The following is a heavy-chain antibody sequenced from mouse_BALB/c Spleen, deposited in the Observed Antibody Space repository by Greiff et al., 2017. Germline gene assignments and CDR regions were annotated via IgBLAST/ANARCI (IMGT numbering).Heavy chain of an antibody. Sequence: EVKVEESGGGLVKPGGSLKLSCAASGFTFSSYAMSWVRQSPEKRLEWVAEISSGGSYTYYPDTVTGRFTISRDNAKNTLYLEMSSLRSEDTAMYYCARRYGSSFYYAMDYWGQGTSVTVSS. CDR3: ARRYGSSFYYAMDY. CDR1: GFTFSSYA. V-gene: IGHV5-9-4*01. J-gene: IGHJ4*01. CDR2: ISSGGSYT. D-gene: IGHD1-1*01.